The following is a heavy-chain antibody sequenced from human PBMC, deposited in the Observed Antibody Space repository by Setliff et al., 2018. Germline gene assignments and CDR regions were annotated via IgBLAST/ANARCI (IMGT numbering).Heavy chain of an antibody. J-gene: IGHJ5*02. Sequence: PSETLSLTCTVSGGSVSNSGFFWGWLRRAPGKGLEWIGNIYDSGSSNYNASLKSRLIITRDTSKNQISLKLTSVTAADTAVYYCGRGFSRIEGWGNWFDPWGQGILVTVSS. V-gene: IGHV4-39*01. CDR2: IYDSGSS. D-gene: IGHD2-15*01. CDR1: GGSVSNSGFF. CDR3: GRGFSRIEGWGNWFDP.